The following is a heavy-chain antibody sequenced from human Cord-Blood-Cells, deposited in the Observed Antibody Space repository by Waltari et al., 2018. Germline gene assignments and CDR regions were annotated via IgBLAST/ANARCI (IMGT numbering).Heavy chain of an antibody. CDR1: GGSFSGYY. CDR2: INHSGST. J-gene: IGHJ4*02. V-gene: IGHV4-34*01. Sequence: QVQLQQWGAGLLKPSETLSLPCAVYGGSFSGYYRSWIRQPPGKGREWIGEINHSGSTNYNPSLKSRVTISVDTSKNQFSLKLSSVTAADTAVYYCARGLHYYDSSGYYYFDYWGQGTLVTVSS. CDR3: ARGLHYYDSSGYYYFDY. D-gene: IGHD3-22*01.